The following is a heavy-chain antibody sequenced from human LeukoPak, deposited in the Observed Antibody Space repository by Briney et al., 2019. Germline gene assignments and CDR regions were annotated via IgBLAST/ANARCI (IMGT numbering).Heavy chain of an antibody. V-gene: IGHV3-13*01. D-gene: IGHD1-26*01. J-gene: IGHJ4*02. CDR2: IGTAGDT. CDR1: GFTFSSYA. CDR3: VRQQTPHGNFDY. Sequence: GGSLRLSCAASGFTFSSYAMSWVRQATGKGLEWVSAIGTAGDTFYPGSVKGRFTISRENAKNSLSLQMNSLRAEDTAVYYCVRQQTPHGNFDYWGQGTLVTVSS.